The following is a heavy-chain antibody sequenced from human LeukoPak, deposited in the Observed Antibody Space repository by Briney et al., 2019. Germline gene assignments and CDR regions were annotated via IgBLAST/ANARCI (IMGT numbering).Heavy chain of an antibody. D-gene: IGHD5-24*01. CDR2: IKQDGSEK. J-gene: IGHJ3*02. V-gene: IGHV3-7*01. CDR3: ARDRGRDGYNSNAFDI. Sequence: GGSLRLSCAASGFIFSSYWMSWVRQAPGKGLEWVANIKQDGSEKYYVDSVKGRFTISRDNAKNSLYLQMNSLRAEDTAVYYCARDRGRDGYNSNAFDIWGQGTMVTVSS. CDR1: GFIFSSYW.